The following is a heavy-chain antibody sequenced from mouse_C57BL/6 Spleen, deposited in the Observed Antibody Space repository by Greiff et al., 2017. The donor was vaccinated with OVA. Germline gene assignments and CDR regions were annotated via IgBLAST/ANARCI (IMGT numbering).Heavy chain of an antibody. CDR2: ISYDGSN. J-gene: IGHJ3*01. CDR3: ARGDYYGSSYGAWFAY. CDR1: GYSITSGYY. V-gene: IGHV3-6*01. D-gene: IGHD1-1*01. Sequence: LLESGPGLVKPSQSLSLTCSVTGYSITSGYYWNWIRQFPGNKLEWMGYISYDGSNNYNPSLKNRISITRDTSKNQFFLKLNSVTTEDTATYYCARGDYYGSSYGAWFAYWGQGTLVTVSA.